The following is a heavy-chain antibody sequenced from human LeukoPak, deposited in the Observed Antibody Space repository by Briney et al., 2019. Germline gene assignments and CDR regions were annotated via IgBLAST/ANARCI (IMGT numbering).Heavy chain of an antibody. D-gene: IGHD3-10*01. J-gene: IGHJ6*04. Sequence: GRSLRLSCAASEFTFSSYGMHWVRQAPGKGLEWVAVIWYDGSNKYYADSVKGRFTISRDNSKNTLYLQMNSLRAEDTAVYYCAREGQTYYYGSGSPTDYGMDVWGKGTTVTVSS. CDR1: EFTFSSYG. V-gene: IGHV3-33*01. CDR2: IWYDGSNK. CDR3: AREGQTYYYGSGSPTDYGMDV.